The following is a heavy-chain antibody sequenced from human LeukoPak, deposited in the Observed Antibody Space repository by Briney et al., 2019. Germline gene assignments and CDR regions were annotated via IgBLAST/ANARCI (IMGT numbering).Heavy chain of an antibody. CDR1: GYTFTSYD. Sequence: ASVKHSCKASGYTFTSYDINWVRQATGQGLEWMGWMNPNTGNTGYAQTFQGRVTISRNTSISTAYMELSSLRSEDTAVYYCARGKAVRQSDAFDIWGQGTMVTVSS. V-gene: IGHV1-8*01. CDR2: MNPNTGNT. CDR3: ARGKAVRQSDAFDI. J-gene: IGHJ3*02. D-gene: IGHD6-6*01.